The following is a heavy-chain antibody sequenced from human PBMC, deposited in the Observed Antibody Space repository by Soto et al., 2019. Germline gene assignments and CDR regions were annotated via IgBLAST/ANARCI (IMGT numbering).Heavy chain of an antibody. CDR2: ISSSSSYT. Sequence: QMQLVESGGGLVKPGGSLRLSCAASGFTFSDYYMSWIRQAPGKGLEWVSYISSSSSYTNYADSVKGRFTISRDNAKNSLYLQMNSLRAEDTALYYCARDHHRYSGYDYVDYWGQGTLVTVSS. V-gene: IGHV3-11*05. J-gene: IGHJ4*02. D-gene: IGHD5-12*01. CDR3: ARDHHRYSGYDYVDY. CDR1: GFTFSDYY.